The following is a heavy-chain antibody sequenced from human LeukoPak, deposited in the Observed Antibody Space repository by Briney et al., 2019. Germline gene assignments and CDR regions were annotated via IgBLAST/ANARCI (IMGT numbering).Heavy chain of an antibody. Sequence: GGSLRLSCAASGVTVSSNYMSWVRQAPGKGLEWVSIIYSGGGTYYADSMKGRFTLSRDNSKNTLYLQMNSLRAEDTAVYYCARLGYSSSWYYLDYWGQGTLVTVSS. CDR2: IYSGGGT. V-gene: IGHV3-53*01. CDR1: GVTVSSNY. D-gene: IGHD6-13*01. J-gene: IGHJ4*02. CDR3: ARLGYSSSWYYLDY.